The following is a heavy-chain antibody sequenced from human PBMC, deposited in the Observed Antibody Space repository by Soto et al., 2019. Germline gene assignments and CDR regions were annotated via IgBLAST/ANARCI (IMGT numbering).Heavy chain of an antibody. CDR1: GFTFSNYW. CDR2: INKDGSGT. D-gene: IGHD3-3*01. J-gene: IGHJ6*04. CDR3: AQSFWGGYLDV. V-gene: IGHV3-74*01. Sequence: EVQLVESGGGLVQPGGSLRLSCAASGFTFSNYWMHWVRQAPGKGLVWVSRINKDGSGTFYADSVKGRFTISRDNAKNTLYLQLNSLRAEDTAVYFCAQSFWGGYLDVWGKGTTITVSS.